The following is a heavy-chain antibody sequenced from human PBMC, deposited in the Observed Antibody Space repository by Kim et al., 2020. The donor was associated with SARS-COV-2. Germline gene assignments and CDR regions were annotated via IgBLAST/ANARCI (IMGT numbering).Heavy chain of an antibody. CDR1: GFSLITSGVS. CDR2: IDWDDDR. J-gene: IGHJ4*02. Sequence: SGPTLVNPTQTLTLTCTFSGFSLITSGVSVSWIRQPPGRALEWLARIDWDDDRYYSTSLKTRLTISKDTSKNQVVLRMTNMDPVDTATYYCARIQGSGYYYAFDYWGQGILVTVSS. D-gene: IGHD3-22*01. CDR3: ARIQGSGYYYAFDY. V-gene: IGHV2-70*11.